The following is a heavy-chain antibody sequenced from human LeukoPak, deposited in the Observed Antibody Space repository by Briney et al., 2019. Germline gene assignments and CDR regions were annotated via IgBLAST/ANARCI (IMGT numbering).Heavy chain of an antibody. D-gene: IGHD3-22*01. Sequence: GGSLRLSCAASGFTFSSYSMNWVRQAPGKGLEWVSYISSSSSTIYYADSVKGRFTISRDNAKNSLYLQMNSLRAEDTAVYYCARGGRAVVTAYYFDYWGQGTLVTVSS. CDR2: ISSSSSTI. CDR3: ARGGRAVVTAYYFDY. CDR1: GFTFSSYS. V-gene: IGHV3-48*01. J-gene: IGHJ4*02.